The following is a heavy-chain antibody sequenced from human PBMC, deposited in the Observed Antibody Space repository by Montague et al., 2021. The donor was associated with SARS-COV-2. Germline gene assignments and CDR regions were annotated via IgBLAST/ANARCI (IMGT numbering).Heavy chain of an antibody. CDR1: GFTFSVYG. CDR3: AREVSIIVRGRRRFDY. V-gene: IGHV3-23*01. D-gene: IGHD3-10*01. J-gene: IGHJ4*02. CDR2: ISDSGGST. Sequence: SLRLSCAASGFTFSVYGMSWVRQAPGKGLEWASGISDSGGSTYYADSVKGRFTISRDNSKNTLYLQMNSLRAEDTAVYYCAREVSIIVRGRRRFDYWGQGTSVTVSS.